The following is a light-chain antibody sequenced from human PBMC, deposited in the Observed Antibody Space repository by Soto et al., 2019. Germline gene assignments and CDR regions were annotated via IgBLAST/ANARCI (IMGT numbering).Light chain of an antibody. CDR1: ESVSTN. Sequence: EIVMPQSPATLSLSPGERATLSCRASESVSTNLAWYQQKAGQAPRLLIYGASTRATGIPARFSGIGSGTDFTLTISSLQSEDFAVYYCQQYGSSGTFGQGTKVDIK. V-gene: IGKV3-15*01. CDR2: GAS. J-gene: IGKJ1*01. CDR3: QQYGSSGT.